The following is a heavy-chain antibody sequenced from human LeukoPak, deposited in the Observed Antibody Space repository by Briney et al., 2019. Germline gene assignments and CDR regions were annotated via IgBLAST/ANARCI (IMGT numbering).Heavy chain of an antibody. D-gene: IGHD2-2*02. Sequence: PGGSLRLSCAASGFTFSSYAMSWVRQAPGKGLEWVSGFSGGDGSTSYADSVKGRFTISRDYSKNTLYLQMNSLRAEDTAVYYCAKGKVVPATIYDYWGQGTLVTVSS. CDR1: GFTFSSYA. CDR3: AKGKVVPATIYDY. CDR2: FSGGDGST. J-gene: IGHJ4*02. V-gene: IGHV3-23*01.